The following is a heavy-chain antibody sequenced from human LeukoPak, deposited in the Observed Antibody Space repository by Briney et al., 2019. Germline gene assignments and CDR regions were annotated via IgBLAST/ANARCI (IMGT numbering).Heavy chain of an antibody. J-gene: IGHJ4*02. CDR3: ARGNYGDYVPYYFDY. CDR2: IYSGGST. CDR1: GFTVSSNY. D-gene: IGHD4-17*01. Sequence: GGSLRLSCAASGFTVSSNYMSWVRQAPGKGLECVSVIYSGGSTYYADSVKGRFTISRDNSKNTLYLQMNSLRAEDTAVYYCARGNYGDYVPYYFDYWGQGTLVTVSS. V-gene: IGHV3-66*01.